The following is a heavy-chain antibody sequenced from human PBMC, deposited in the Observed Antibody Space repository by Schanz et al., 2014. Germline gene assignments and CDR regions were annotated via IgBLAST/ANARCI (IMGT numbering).Heavy chain of an antibody. CDR3: AKNQYDDVDLSSFYFDF. V-gene: IGHV3-11*05. CDR1: GFPFSDYY. Sequence: QVQLVDSGGGLVKPGGSLRLSCTASGFPFSDYYMSWIRQAPGKGLEWVSYVSSSSSYTHYADSVKGRFTISRDNSKNTLYLQMNSLRPEDTAIYYCAKNQYDDVDLSSFYFDFWGQGTLVTVSS. J-gene: IGHJ4*02. D-gene: IGHD3-10*02. CDR2: VSSSSSYT.